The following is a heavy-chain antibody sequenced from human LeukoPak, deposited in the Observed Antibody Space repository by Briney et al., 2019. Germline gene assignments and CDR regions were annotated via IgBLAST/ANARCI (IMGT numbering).Heavy chain of an antibody. CDR2: IYTTGNT. D-gene: IGHD4-11*01. V-gene: IGHV4-4*07. Sequence: SETLSLTCSVSGGSISSYYWSWIRQPAGKGREWIGRIYTTGNTDYNPSLKSRVTMSVDTSKNQFSLNLSSVTAADTAVYYCAIDPVDVTSSSVSWGQGTLVTVSS. CDR1: GGSISSYY. CDR3: AIDPVDVTSSSVS. J-gene: IGHJ5*02.